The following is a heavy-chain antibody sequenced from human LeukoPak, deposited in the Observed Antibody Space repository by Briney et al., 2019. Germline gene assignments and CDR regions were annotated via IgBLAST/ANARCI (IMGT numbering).Heavy chain of an antibody. Sequence: GGSLRLSCSASGFIFRHYAVNWVRQSPGKGLEWVSGISGSGDSTYYADSVKGRFTISRDNAKNSLYLQMNSLRAEDTAVYYCARDHPLLRAFDYWGQGTLVTVSS. CDR2: ISGSGDST. CDR3: ARDHPLLRAFDY. D-gene: IGHD3-9*01. V-gene: IGHV3-23*01. CDR1: GFIFRHYA. J-gene: IGHJ4*02.